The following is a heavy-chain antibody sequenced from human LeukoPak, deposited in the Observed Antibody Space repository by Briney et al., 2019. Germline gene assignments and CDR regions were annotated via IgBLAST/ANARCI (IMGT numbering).Heavy chain of an antibody. J-gene: IGHJ3*02. CDR2: IYYSGNT. CDR1: GGSISSSSYY. Sequence: SETLSLTCTVSGGSISSSSYYWGWIRQPPGKGLEWIGSIYYSGNTYYNPSLRGRVTISVDTSKNQFSLKLSSVTAADTAVYYCARFVTGDGAFDIWGQGTMVTVSS. D-gene: IGHD7-27*01. V-gene: IGHV4-39*01. CDR3: ARFVTGDGAFDI.